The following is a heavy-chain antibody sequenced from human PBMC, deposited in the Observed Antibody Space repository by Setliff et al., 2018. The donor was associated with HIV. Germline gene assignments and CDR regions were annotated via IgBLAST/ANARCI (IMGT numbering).Heavy chain of an antibody. CDR1: GFTFSSSG. CDR2: IWYDGRYK. Sequence: GGSLRLSCAASGFTFSSSGMHWVRQAPGKGLEWVAVIWYDGRYKNHADSVKGRFTISRDNSKNTLYLQMNSLRAEDTAVYYCASELLRGGETFDIWGEGTMVTVSS. V-gene: IGHV3-33*01. J-gene: IGHJ3*02. D-gene: IGHD1-26*01. CDR3: ASELLRGGETFDI.